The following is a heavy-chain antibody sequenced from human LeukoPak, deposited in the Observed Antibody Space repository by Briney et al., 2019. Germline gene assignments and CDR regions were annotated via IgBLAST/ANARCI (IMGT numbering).Heavy chain of an antibody. CDR2: ISGSGGST. CDR3: AKVAQELATVTAGYGMDV. Sequence: PGGSLRLSCAASGFTFSSYAMSWVRQAPGKGLEWVSAISGSGGSTHYADSVKGRFTISRDNSKNTLYLQMNSLRAEDTAVYYCAKVAQELATVTAGYGMDVWGQGTTVTVSS. J-gene: IGHJ6*02. D-gene: IGHD4-17*01. V-gene: IGHV3-23*01. CDR1: GFTFSSYA.